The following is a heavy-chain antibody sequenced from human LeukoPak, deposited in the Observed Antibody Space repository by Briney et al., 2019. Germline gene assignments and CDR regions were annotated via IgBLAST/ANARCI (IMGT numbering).Heavy chain of an antibody. CDR1: GGSVSSGSYY. D-gene: IGHD3-22*01. CDR2: IYYSGGT. J-gene: IGHJ4*02. Sequence: SETLSLTCTVSGGSVSSGSYYCSWIRQPPGKGLEWIGYIYYSGGTNYNPSLKSRVTISVDTSKNQFSLKLSSVTAADTAVYYCARWGHDNSGYHFDYWGQGSLVTVSS. CDR3: ARWGHDNSGYHFDY. V-gene: IGHV4-61*01.